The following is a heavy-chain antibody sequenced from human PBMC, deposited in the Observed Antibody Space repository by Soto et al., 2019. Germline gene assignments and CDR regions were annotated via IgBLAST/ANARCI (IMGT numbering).Heavy chain of an antibody. CDR3: ARDRAPRLYCTSVNCYSRASDT. CDR2: ISYDGSAK. Sequence: QVQLVESGGGVVQPGASLRLSCVGSGFRFSTYDMNWVRQAPGKGLEWVATISYDGSAKSYADSVKGRFTISRDNSKNTVYMLMLTLRPADSAVYFCARDRAPRLYCTSVNCYSRASDTWGQGTLVTVSS. D-gene: IGHD2-8*02. CDR1: GFRFSTYD. V-gene: IGHV3-30-3*01. J-gene: IGHJ3*02.